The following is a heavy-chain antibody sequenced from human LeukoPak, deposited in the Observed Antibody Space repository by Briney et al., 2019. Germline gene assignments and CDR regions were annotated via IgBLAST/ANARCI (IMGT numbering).Heavy chain of an antibody. V-gene: IGHV3-23*01. D-gene: IGHD1-7*01. Sequence: GGSLRLSCAASGFTFSSYAMSWVRQAPGKGLEWVSAISGSGVSTYYADSVRGRFTISRDNSKNTLYMQMNGLGAEDTDVYYCAKKKELAGAGCFDYWGQGTLVTVSS. CDR1: GFTFSSYA. CDR2: ISGSGVST. J-gene: IGHJ4*02. CDR3: AKKKELAGAGCFDY.